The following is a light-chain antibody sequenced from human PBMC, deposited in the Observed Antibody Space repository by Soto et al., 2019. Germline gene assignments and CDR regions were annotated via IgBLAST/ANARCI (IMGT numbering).Light chain of an antibody. CDR1: QDIGYY. Sequence: DIQMTQSPSSLSASVGARFTITCQASQDIGYYLNWYQHKPGXTPXXLIYDAFNFETGVPSRLSGGGSGTHFSFTISGMQPDDVATYYCQYSRHLPLFCPGTKVDI. V-gene: IGKV1-33*01. CDR3: QYSRHLPL. J-gene: IGKJ3*01. CDR2: DAF.